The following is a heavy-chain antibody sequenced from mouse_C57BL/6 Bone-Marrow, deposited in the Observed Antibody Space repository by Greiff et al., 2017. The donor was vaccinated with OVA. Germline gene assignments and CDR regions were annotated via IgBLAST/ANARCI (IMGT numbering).Heavy chain of an antibody. Sequence: ESGPGILQPSQTLSLTCSFSGFSLSTFGMGVGWIRQPSGKGLEWLAHIWWDDDKYYNPALKSRLTISKDTSKNQVFLKIANVDTADTATYYCARIPYGSKGGYAMDYWGQGTSVTVSS. J-gene: IGHJ4*01. D-gene: IGHD1-1*01. CDR2: IWWDDDK. V-gene: IGHV8-8*01. CDR1: GFSLSTFGMG. CDR3: ARIPYGSKGGYAMDY.